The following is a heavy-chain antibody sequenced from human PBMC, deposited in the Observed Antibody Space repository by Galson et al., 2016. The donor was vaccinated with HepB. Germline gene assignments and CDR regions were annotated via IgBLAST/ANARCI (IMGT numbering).Heavy chain of an antibody. Sequence: PALVKPTQTLTLTYTFSGFSLTTDRVAVGWIRQPPGKALEWVALIYGDDDDRYRPSLRSRLTIFKDTSKNQVVLTMTHMDPVDTATYYCAHGAGHTTGYWGGFDSWGQGTLVTVSS. CDR2: IYGDDDD. CDR3: AHGAGHTTGYWGGFDS. J-gene: IGHJ4*02. D-gene: IGHD3-9*01. V-gene: IGHV2-5*02. CDR1: GFSLTTDRVA.